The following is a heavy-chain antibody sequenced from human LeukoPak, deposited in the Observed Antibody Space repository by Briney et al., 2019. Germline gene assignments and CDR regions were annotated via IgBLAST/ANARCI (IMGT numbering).Heavy chain of an antibody. CDR2: IYYSGST. V-gene: IGHV4-59*01. D-gene: IGHD2-8*01. CDR3: ARAPPYCTNGVCYFYYGMDV. CDR1: GGSISSYY. Sequence: SETLSLTCTVSGGSISSYYWSWIRQPPGKGLEWIGYIYYSGSTDYNPSLKSRVTISVDTSKNQFSLKLSSVTAADTAVYYCARAPPYCTNGVCYFYYGMDVWGQGTTVTVSS. J-gene: IGHJ6*02.